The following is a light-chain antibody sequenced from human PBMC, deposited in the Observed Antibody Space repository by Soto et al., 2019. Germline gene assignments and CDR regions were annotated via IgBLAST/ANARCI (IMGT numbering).Light chain of an antibody. CDR2: EVS. V-gene: IGLV2-8*01. Sequence: QSVLTQPPSASGSPGQSVTISCTGTSSDVGGYNYVSWYQQHPGKAPKVMIYEVSKRPSGVPFRFSGSKSGNTASLTVSGLQAEDEADYYCSSYAGSNNLGVFGTGTKVTVL. CDR3: SSYAGSNNLGV. J-gene: IGLJ1*01. CDR1: SSDVGGYNY.